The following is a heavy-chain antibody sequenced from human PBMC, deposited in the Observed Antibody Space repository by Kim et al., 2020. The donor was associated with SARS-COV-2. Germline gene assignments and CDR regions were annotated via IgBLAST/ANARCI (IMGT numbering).Heavy chain of an antibody. V-gene: IGHV1-2*02. CDR2: INPNSGGT. J-gene: IGHJ6*02. Sequence: ASVKVSCKASGYTFTGYYMHWVRQAPGQGLEWMGWINPNSGGTNYAQKFQGRVTMTRDTSISTAYMELSRLRSDDTAVYYCAKSLHYCSGGSCYSAPLRPSPYGMDVWGQGTTVTVSS. CDR1: GYTFTGYY. CDR3: AKSLHYCSGGSCYSAPLRPSPYGMDV. D-gene: IGHD2-15*01.